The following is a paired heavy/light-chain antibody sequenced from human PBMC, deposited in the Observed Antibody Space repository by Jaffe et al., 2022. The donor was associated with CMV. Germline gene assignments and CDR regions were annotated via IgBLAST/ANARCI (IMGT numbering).Heavy chain of an antibody. J-gene: IGHJ4*02. Sequence: VQVVQSGAEVKKPGASVKVSCKTSGYTFTGNHIHWVRQAPGQGLEWMGCIYPESGGTTYAQKFQGRVTMTRDTSISTAYMELSSLASDDTAVYYCARELWHYAFWGQGTLVTVSS. CDR3: ARELWHYAF. CDR2: IYPESGGT. CDR1: GYTFTGNH. D-gene: IGHD1-7*01. V-gene: IGHV1-2*02.
Light chain of an antibody. V-gene: IGKV4-1*01. CDR2: WAS. Sequence: DIVMTQSPDSLAVSLGERATINCKSSQSVFHSPTNRNHLAWYQQKPGQPPKVLYHWASTRESGVPERFSASGSGTDFTLSISSLQAEDVAVYYCQQYYNTPRTFGQGTKVEIK. CDR1: QSVFHSPTNRNH. CDR3: QQYYNTPRT. J-gene: IGKJ1*01.